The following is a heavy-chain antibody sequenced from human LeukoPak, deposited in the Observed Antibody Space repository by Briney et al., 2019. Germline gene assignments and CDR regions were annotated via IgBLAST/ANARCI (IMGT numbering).Heavy chain of an antibody. V-gene: IGHV3-49*03. D-gene: IGHD3-10*01. CDR1: GFTFGDYA. CDR3: TRDRAVRGVPFDY. Sequence: PGGSLRLSCTASGFTFGDYAMSWFRQAPGKGLEWVGFIRSKAYGGTTEYAASVKDRFTISRDDSKSIAYLQMNSLKTEDTAVYYCTRDRAVRGVPFDYWGQGTLVTVSS. CDR2: IRSKAYGGTT. J-gene: IGHJ4*02.